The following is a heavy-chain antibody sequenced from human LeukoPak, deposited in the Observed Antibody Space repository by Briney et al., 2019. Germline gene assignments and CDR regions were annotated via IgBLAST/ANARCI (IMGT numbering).Heavy chain of an antibody. J-gene: IGHJ6*04. CDR1: GFTFSSYS. CDR3: ARVVRVDSSGWYRFYYYGMDV. V-gene: IGHV3-21*01. D-gene: IGHD6-19*01. Sequence: GGSLRLSCAASGFTFSSYSMNWVRQAPGKGLEWVSSISSSSSYIYYADSVKGRFTISRDNAKNSLYLQMNSLRAEDTAVYYCARVVRVDSSGWYRFYYYGMDVWGKGTTVTVPS. CDR2: ISSSSSYI.